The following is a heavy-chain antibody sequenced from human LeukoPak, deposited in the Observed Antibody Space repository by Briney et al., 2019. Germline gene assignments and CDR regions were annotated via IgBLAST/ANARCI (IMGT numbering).Heavy chain of an antibody. J-gene: IGHJ4*02. CDR2: IYPGDSDT. CDR1: WYSFSNYW. D-gene: IGHD3-10*01. V-gene: IGHV5-51*01. CDR3: ATLVGYGSFFDY. Sequence: GGSLKISCKGSWYSFSNYWVGWGGPVAGESLGYIGVIYPGDSDTRYSPSFQGQVTISADKSISTAYLQWSSLKASDTAMYYCATLVGYGSFFDYWGQGTLVTVSS.